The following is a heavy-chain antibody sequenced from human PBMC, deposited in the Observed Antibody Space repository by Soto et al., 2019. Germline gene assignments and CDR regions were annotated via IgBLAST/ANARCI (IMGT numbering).Heavy chain of an antibody. CDR2: IFSNDEK. D-gene: IGHD3-22*01. Sequence: SGPTLVNPTETLTLTCTVSGFSLSNARMGVSWIRQPPGKALEWLAHIFSNDEKSYSTSLKSRLTISNDTSKSQVVLTMTNMDPVDSVTYYCARIYYYDSSGYYYFDYWGQGTLVTVSS. CDR3: ARIYYYDSSGYYYFDY. V-gene: IGHV2-26*01. J-gene: IGHJ4*02. CDR1: GFSLSNARMG.